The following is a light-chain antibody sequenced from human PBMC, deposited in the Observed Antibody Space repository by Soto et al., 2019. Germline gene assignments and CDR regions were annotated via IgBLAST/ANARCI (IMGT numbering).Light chain of an antibody. CDR1: QDIRNY. J-gene: IGKJ3*01. Sequence: IQLTQSPSSLSVSVGDRVTLTCLASQDIRNYLAWYQQKPGKVPKLLIYAASTLQSGVPSRFSGSGSGTDFTLTINSLQPEDIATYYCQKYDRAPFTFGPGTKVDIK. V-gene: IGKV1-27*01. CDR3: QKYDRAPFT. CDR2: AAS.